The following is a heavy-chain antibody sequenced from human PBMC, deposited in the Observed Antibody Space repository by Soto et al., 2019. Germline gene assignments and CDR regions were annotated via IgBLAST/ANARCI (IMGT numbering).Heavy chain of an antibody. CDR2: INHSGST. CDR1: GESFSGYY. V-gene: IGHV4-34*01. D-gene: IGHD5-18*01. Sequence: SQTLSLTCAVGGESFSGYYWSWIRQPPGKGLEWIGEINHSGSTNYNPSLKSRVTISVDTSKNQFSLKLSSVTAADTAVYYCARGYGYRDYWGQGTLVTVSS. J-gene: IGHJ4*02. CDR3: ARGYGYRDY.